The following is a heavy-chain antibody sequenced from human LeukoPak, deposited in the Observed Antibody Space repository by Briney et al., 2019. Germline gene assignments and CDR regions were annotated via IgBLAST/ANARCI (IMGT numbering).Heavy chain of an antibody. D-gene: IGHD2-2*01. CDR2: ISSSSSTI. J-gene: IGHJ6*03. CDR3: AKPGPTNYYYMDV. V-gene: IGHV3-48*01. Sequence: GGSLRLSCAASGFTFSSYSMNWVRQAPGKGLEWVSYISSSSSTIYYADSVKGRFTISRDNSKNTLYLQMNSLRAEDTAVYYCAKPGPTNYYYMDVWGKGTTVTVSS. CDR1: GFTFSSYS.